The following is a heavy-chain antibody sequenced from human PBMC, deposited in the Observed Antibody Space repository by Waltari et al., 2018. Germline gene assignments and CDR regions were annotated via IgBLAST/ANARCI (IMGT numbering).Heavy chain of an antibody. CDR1: GFTFSSYA. V-gene: IGHV3-30-3*01. D-gene: IGHD1-7*01. CDR3: VITGTNVYYYGRDV. CDR2: ISYDGSNK. Sequence: QVQLVESGGGVVQPGRSLRLSCAASGFTFSSYAMHWVRQAPGKGLEWVAVISYDGSNKYYADSGKGRFTISIDNSKNALYLKMNSLRAEDTAVYYCVITGTNVYYYGRDVWGQGTTVTVSS. J-gene: IGHJ6*02.